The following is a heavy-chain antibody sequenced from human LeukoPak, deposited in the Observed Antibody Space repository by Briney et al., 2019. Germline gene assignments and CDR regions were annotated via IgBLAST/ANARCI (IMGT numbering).Heavy chain of an antibody. V-gene: IGHV1-46*01. J-gene: IGHJ5*02. Sequence: ASVKVSCKASGYTFVNNWMHWVRQAPGQGLEWIGLINPTGTRTGYAQKFQGRVTMTRDMSTSTDYMELSSLRSEDTAIYYCARDNSVGDIAWWFDPWGQGTLVTVST. CDR3: ARDNSVGDIAWWFDP. CDR2: INPTGTRT. D-gene: IGHD3-10*01. CDR1: GYTFVNNW.